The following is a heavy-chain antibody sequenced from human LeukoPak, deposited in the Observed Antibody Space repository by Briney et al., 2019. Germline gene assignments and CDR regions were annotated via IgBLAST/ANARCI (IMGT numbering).Heavy chain of an antibody. CDR1: GGSISSYY. V-gene: IGHV4-59*12. CDR2: IYYSGST. J-gene: IGHJ6*03. CDR3: ARGTYYYDSSGYTRNYYYYMDV. D-gene: IGHD3-22*01. Sequence: PSETLSLTCTVSGGSISSYYWSWIRQPPGKGLEWIGYIYYSGSTNYNPSLKSRVTISVDTSKNQFSLKLSSVTAADTAVYYCARGTYYYDSSGYTRNYYYYMDVWGKGTTVTVSS.